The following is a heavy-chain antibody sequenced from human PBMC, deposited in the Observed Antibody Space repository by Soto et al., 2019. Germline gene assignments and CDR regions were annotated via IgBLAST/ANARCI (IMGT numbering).Heavy chain of an antibody. CDR2: ISGSGGST. CDR3: AKLPLYYDFWSGYYLGDY. J-gene: IGHJ4*02. Sequence: LRLSCAASGFTFSSYAMSWVRQAPGKGLEWVSAISGSGGSTYYADSVKGRFTISRDNSKNTLYLQMNSLRAEGTAVYYCAKLPLYYDFWSGYYLGDYWGQGTLVTVSS. D-gene: IGHD3-3*01. V-gene: IGHV3-23*01. CDR1: GFTFSSYA.